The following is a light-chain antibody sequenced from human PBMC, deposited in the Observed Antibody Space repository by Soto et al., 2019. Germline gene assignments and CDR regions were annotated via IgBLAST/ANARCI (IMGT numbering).Light chain of an antibody. Sequence: LTQPPSVSVAPGQTARVTCGGNNIERKSVRWYQQKPGQAPVLVVYDDSDRPSGIPERFSGSNSGNTATLIINTAEAGDEADYYCQVWDSDNNPFYVFGAGTKVTVL. J-gene: IGLJ1*01. CDR2: DDS. V-gene: IGLV3-21*02. CDR3: QVWDSDNNPFYV. CDR1: NIERKS.